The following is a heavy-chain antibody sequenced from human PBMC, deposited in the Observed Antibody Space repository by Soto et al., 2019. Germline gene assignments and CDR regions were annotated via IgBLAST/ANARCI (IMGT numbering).Heavy chain of an antibody. Sequence: GGSLRLSCAASGFTFSGYSMNWVRQAPGKGLEWVSSISSSSSYIYYADSVKGRFTISRNNAKNSLYLQMNSLRAEDTAVYYCARDLGYYDSSGYFDSWGLGTLVTVSS. CDR1: GFTFSGYS. CDR2: ISSSSSYI. D-gene: IGHD3-22*01. CDR3: ARDLGYYDSSGYFDS. J-gene: IGHJ4*02. V-gene: IGHV3-21*04.